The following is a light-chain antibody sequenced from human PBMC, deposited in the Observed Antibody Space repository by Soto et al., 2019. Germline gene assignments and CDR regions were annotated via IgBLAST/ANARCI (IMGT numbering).Light chain of an antibody. CDR2: DVS. CDR3: QQYDSLPPT. J-gene: IGKJ4*01. V-gene: IGKV1-33*01. CDR1: EDISKH. Sequence: DIQMTQSPSSLSASVGARVTITCQASEDISKHLNWYQQKPGKAPRLLICDVSNLQTGVPSRFSGGGSGTDFTFTIGRLQPEDVATYFCQQYDSLPPTFGGGTKVEIK.